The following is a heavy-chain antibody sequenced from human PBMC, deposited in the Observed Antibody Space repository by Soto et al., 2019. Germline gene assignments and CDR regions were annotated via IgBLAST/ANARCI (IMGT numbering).Heavy chain of an antibody. V-gene: IGHV1-69*12. CDR2: IIPIFGTA. CDR3: ARGPPPRSSGYYGWFDP. D-gene: IGHD3-22*01. CDR1: GGTFSSYA. Sequence: QVQLVQSGAEVKKPGSSVKVSCKASGGTFSSYAISWVRQAPGQGLEWMGGIIPIFGTANYAQKFQGRVTITADESTSTADMELSSLRSEDTAVYYCARGPPPRSSGYYGWFDPWGQGTLVTVSS. J-gene: IGHJ5*02.